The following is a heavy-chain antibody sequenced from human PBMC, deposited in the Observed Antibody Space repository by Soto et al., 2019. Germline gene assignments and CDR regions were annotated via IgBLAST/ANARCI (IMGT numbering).Heavy chain of an antibody. J-gene: IGHJ4*02. CDR3: ARAGRVRGTGMDY. Sequence: QVQLQESGPGLVKPSQTLSLTCTVSGGSISSGDYYWSWIRQPPGKGLEWIGYIDYSGSTYYNPSLKRRVTIPVDTAKSPFSRKLSSVTAADTAVYYCARAGRVRGTGMDYWGQGTLVPVSS. CDR2: IDYSGST. CDR1: GGSISSGDYY. D-gene: IGHD1-1*01. V-gene: IGHV4-30-4*01.